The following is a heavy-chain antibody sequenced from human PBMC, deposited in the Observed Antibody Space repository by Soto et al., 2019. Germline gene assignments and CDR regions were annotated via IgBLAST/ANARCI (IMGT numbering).Heavy chain of an antibody. CDR2: INPSGGST. CDR1: GYTFTNYY. J-gene: IGHJ4*02. D-gene: IGHD3-22*01. CDR3: ARCPDYYDSSGYSEPFAY. Sequence: ASVKVSCKASGYTFTNYYMHWVRQAPGQGLEWMGLINPSGGSTSYAQKFLGRVTMTRDTSTSTVYMGLSSLRSEDTAVYYCARCPDYYDSSGYSEPFAYWGQGTLVTVSS. V-gene: IGHV1-46*01.